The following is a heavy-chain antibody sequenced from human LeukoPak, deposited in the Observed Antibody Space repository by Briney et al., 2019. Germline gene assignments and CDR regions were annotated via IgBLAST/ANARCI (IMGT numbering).Heavy chain of an antibody. V-gene: IGHV4-59*08. CDR1: GGSISSYY. D-gene: IGHD2-2*01. J-gene: IGHJ5*02. CDR2: IYYSGST. Sequence: SETLSLTCTVSGGSISSYYWSWIRQPPGKGLEWIGYIYYSGSTNYNPSLKSRVTISVDTSKNQFSLKLSSVTAADTAVYYCARQGRGYPLPAAQRGWFDPWGQGTLVTVSS. CDR3: ARQGRGYPLPAAQRGWFDP.